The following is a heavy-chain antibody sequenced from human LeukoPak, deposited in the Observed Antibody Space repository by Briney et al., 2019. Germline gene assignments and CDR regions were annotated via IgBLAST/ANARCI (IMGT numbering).Heavy chain of an antibody. CDR2: ISGSGSST. Sequence: GGSLRLPCAASGFTFSSYAMSWVRQAPGKGLEWVSAISGSGSSTYYADSVKGRFTVSRDNSKNTLYLQMSSLRVEDTAVYYCAKGLAQLWFYWGQGTLVTVSS. J-gene: IGHJ4*02. V-gene: IGHV3-23*01. CDR3: AKGLAQLWFY. D-gene: IGHD5-18*01. CDR1: GFTFSSYA.